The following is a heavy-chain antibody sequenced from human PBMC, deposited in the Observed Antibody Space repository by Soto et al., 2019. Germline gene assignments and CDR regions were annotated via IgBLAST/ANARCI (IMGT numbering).Heavy chain of an antibody. CDR2: ISWNSGTI. Sequence: EVQVVESGGGLVQPGRSLRLSCAASGFSFDDYAMHWVRQAPGKGLEWVSGISWNSGTIGYADSVKGRFTISRDNAKNSLYLQMISLRAEDWPLHYCAKYTGGTANRMCVWGQGTTVTVSS. V-gene: IGHV3-9*01. J-gene: IGHJ6*02. D-gene: IGHD2-21*02. CDR3: AKYTGGTANRMCV. CDR1: GFSFDDYA.